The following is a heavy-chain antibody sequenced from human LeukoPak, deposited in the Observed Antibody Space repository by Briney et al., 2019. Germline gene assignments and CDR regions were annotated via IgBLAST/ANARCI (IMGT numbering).Heavy chain of an antibody. Sequence: PGGSLRLSCAASGITFSTSGMHWVRQSPGKGLEWVTFIRSDGSNKYYAESVKGRFTISRDNSKNMVYLQMDSLRAEDTAVYYCARERPGLYSSTWYYFDYWGQGTLVTVSS. CDR1: GITFSTSG. D-gene: IGHD6-13*01. J-gene: IGHJ4*02. CDR2: IRSDGSNK. CDR3: ARERPGLYSSTWYYFDY. V-gene: IGHV3-30*02.